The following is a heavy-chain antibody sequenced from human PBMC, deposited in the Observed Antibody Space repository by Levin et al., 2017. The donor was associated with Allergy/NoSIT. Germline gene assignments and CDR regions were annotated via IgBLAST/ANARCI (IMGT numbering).Heavy chain of an antibody. Sequence: SLKISCVASGFTFGDYAMHWVRQPPGKGLEWVAGITWNSVTTGYGDSVKGRFTISRDNAKNSLYLQMSSLRAEDTALYYCAKDSSEYLVQYFYGMDVWGQGTTVTVSS. V-gene: IGHV3-9*01. CDR1: GFTFGDYA. D-gene: IGHD3-9*01. CDR2: ITWNSVTT. J-gene: IGHJ6*02. CDR3: AKDSSEYLVQYFYGMDV.